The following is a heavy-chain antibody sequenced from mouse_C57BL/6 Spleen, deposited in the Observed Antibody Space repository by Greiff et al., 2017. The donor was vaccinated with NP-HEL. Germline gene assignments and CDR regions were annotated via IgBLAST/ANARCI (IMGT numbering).Heavy chain of an antibody. Sequence: ESGPGLVKPSQSLSLTCSVTGYSITSGYYWNWIRQFPGNKLEWMGYISYDGSNNYNPSLKNRISITRDTSKNQFFLKLNSVTTEDTATYYCAREDSNYVDYAMDYWGQGTSVTVSS. J-gene: IGHJ4*01. CDR1: GYSITSGYY. D-gene: IGHD2-5*01. CDR3: AREDSNYVDYAMDY. CDR2: ISYDGSN. V-gene: IGHV3-6*01.